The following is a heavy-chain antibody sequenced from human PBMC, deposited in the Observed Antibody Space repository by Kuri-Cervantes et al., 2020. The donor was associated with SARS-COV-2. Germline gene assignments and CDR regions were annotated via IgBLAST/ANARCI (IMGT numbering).Heavy chain of an antibody. D-gene: IGHD6-13*01. V-gene: IGHV3-21*01. CDR2: ISSSSSYI. CDR1: GFTFSSYS. Sequence: GGSLRLSCAASGFTFSSYSMNWVRQAPGKGLEWVSSISSSSSYIYYADSVKGRCTISRDNAKNSLYLQMNSLRAEDTAVYYCARDVAAGRAYYYYMDVWGKGTTVTVSS. CDR3: ARDVAAGRAYYYYMDV. J-gene: IGHJ6*03.